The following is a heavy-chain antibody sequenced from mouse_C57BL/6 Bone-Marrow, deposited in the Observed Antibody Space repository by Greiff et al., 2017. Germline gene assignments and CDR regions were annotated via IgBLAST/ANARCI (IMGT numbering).Heavy chain of an antibody. V-gene: IGHV1-85*01. Sequence: VQLQQSGPELVKPGASVKLSCKASGYTFTSYDINWVKQRPGQGLEWIGWIYPRDGSTKYHEKFKGKATLTVDTSSSTAYMELHSLTSEDAAVYFCARGASFAYWGQGTLVTVSA. D-gene: IGHD3-1*01. CDR3: ARGASFAY. J-gene: IGHJ3*01. CDR1: GYTFTSYD. CDR2: IYPRDGST.